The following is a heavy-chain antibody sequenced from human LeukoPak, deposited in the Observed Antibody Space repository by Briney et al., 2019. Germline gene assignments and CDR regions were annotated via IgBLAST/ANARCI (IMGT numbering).Heavy chain of an antibody. D-gene: IGHD2-15*01. V-gene: IGHV3-23*01. CDR2: ISGSGAST. CDR3: AIQTVASIVPFPFDY. Sequence: PGGSLRLSCAASGFTFSTYTMNWVRQSPGKGLEWVSGISGSGASTYYADSVKGRFTISRDNSKNTLDLQMNSLRVEDTAVYYCAIQTVASIVPFPFDYWGQGTLVTVSS. CDR1: GFTFSTYT. J-gene: IGHJ4*02.